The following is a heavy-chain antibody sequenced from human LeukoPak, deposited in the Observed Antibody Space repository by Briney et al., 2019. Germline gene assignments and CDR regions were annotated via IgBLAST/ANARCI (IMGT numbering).Heavy chain of an antibody. CDR3: ARLTGYSSESWFDP. Sequence: SETLSLTCTVSGYSISSGYFWGWIRQPPGKGLEWIGVYHVGTTDYNPSLKSRVTISVHTSKNQFSLKLSSVTAADTAVYYCARLTGYSSESWFDPWGQGTLVTVSS. CDR1: GYSISSGYF. D-gene: IGHD3-9*01. J-gene: IGHJ5*02. CDR2: VYHVGTT. V-gene: IGHV4-38-2*02.